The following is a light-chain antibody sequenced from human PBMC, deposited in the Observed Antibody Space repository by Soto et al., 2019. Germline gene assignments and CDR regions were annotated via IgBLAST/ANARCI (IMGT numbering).Light chain of an antibody. V-gene: IGKV1-27*01. CDR3: QKYDSAPHT. CDR2: DGS. Sequence: DIQMTQSPSSLSASVGDRVTITCRASQGIYRYLAWYQQKPGKDPKVLIYDGSTLQSGVPSRFSGSGSGTGFTLTISNLQPEDVAMYYCQKYDSAPHTFGGGTKVEIK. CDR1: QGIYRY. J-gene: IGKJ4*01.